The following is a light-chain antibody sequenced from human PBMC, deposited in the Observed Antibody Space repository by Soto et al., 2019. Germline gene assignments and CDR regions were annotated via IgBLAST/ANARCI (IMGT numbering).Light chain of an antibody. J-gene: IGKJ1*01. V-gene: IGKV3-20*01. Sequence: EIVVTQSPGTLSLSPGERATLSCRASQIFSSNNVAWYQQKPGQAPRHLIYCASTRATNIPDRYSGSESGTDFTLTLSRLQPEDFATYDCQQSYSTHVTFGQGTKVEIK. CDR2: CAS. CDR1: QIFSSNN. CDR3: QQSYSTHVT.